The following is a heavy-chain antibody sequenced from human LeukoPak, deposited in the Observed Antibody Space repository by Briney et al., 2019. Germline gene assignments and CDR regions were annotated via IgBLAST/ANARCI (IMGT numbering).Heavy chain of an antibody. J-gene: IGHJ4*02. V-gene: IGHV3-30*04. Sequence: GGSLRLSCAASGFTFSHYALHWVRQAPGKGLEWVALIGHDGAVKYYADSVKGRFLISRDNSKNMLFLQMNSLIIEDTAVYYCARNSDYYDYSPQSVWGQGTLVTVS. CDR2: IGHDGAVK. CDR1: GFTFSHYA. D-gene: IGHD3-22*01. CDR3: ARNSDYYDYSPQSV.